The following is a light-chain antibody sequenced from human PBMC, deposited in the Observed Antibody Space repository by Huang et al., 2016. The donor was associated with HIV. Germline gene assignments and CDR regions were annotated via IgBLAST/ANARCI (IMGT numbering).Light chain of an antibody. Sequence: EMVMTQSPATLSASPGERATLSCRASQSVTTNLAWYQQKPGQGPRLLIYGASTRTTGIPARFSGSGSGTECTLTISSLQSEDFAVYYCLQYSRWPPVTFGQGTRLEI. J-gene: IGKJ5*01. CDR1: QSVTTN. CDR3: LQYSRWPPVT. V-gene: IGKV3D-15*01. CDR2: GAS.